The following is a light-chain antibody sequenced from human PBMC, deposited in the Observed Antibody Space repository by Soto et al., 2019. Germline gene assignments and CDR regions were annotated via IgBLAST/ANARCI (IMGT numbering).Light chain of an antibody. Sequence: EIVLTQSPGTLSLSPGERATLSCRASQSVSNNYLAWYQQKPGQAPRLLISGASSRASGIPDRFSGSGSGTDFTLTINRLEPEDFAVYFCQQYGSSSWTCGQGTKVEIK. CDR1: QSVSNNY. CDR2: GAS. CDR3: QQYGSSSWT. V-gene: IGKV3-20*01. J-gene: IGKJ1*01.